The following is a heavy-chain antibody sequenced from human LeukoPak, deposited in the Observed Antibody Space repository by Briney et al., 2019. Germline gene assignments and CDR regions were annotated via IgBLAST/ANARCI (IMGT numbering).Heavy chain of an antibody. CDR1: GYTFSNYW. D-gene: IGHD4-11*01. J-gene: IGHJ3*02. CDR2: IHPGDSDT. CDR3: TRRVTAGALEAFDI. V-gene: IGHV5-51*01. Sequence: GESLKISCKGSGYTFSNYWIVWVRQMPGKGLEWMGIIHPGDSDTRYSPSFQGQVTISADKSISTAYLQWSSLKASDTAMYYCTRRVTAGALEAFDIWGQGTMVTVSS.